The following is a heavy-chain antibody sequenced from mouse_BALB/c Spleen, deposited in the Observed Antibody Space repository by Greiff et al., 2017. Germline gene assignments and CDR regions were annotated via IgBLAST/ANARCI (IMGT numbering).Heavy chain of an antibody. V-gene: IGHV1-53*01. D-gene: IGHD1-1*01. Sequence: QVQLQQSGAELVKPGASVKLSCKASGYTFTSYYMYWVKQRPGQGLEWIGEINPSNGGTAYNQKFKGKATLTADKSSSTAYMELRSLTSEDSAVYYCTRSSATVVAKDYYAMDYWGQGTSVTSPQ. CDR2: INPSNGGT. CDR1: GYTFTSYY. CDR3: TRSSATVVAKDYYAMDY. J-gene: IGHJ4*01.